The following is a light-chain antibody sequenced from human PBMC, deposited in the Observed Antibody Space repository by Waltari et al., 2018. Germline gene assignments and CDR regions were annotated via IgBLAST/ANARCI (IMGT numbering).Light chain of an antibody. V-gene: IGLV1-47*01. CDR1: SSNLGSNY. CDR3: AAWDDSLSGVV. CDR2: RNN. J-gene: IGLJ2*01. Sequence: QSVLTQPPSASGTPGPRVTIPCSGSSSNLGSNYVYWYQQLPGTAPKLLIYRNNQRPSGVPDRFSGSKSGTSASLAISGLRSEDEADYYCAAWDDSLSGVVFGGGTKLTVL.